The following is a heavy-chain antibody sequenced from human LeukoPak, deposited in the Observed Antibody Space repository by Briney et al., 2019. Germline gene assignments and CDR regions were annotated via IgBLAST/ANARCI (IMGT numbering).Heavy chain of an antibody. J-gene: IGHJ6*03. V-gene: IGHV3-66*01. CDR1: GFTVSSNS. Sequence: GGSLRLSCTVSGFTVSSNSMSWVRQAPGKGLEWVSFIYSDNTHYSDSVKGRFTISRDNSKNTLYLQMNSLRAEDTAVYYCARGGTDYYDSSGYYRSYYYMDVWGKGTTVTISS. D-gene: IGHD3-22*01. CDR3: ARGGTDYYDSSGYYRSYYYMDV. CDR2: IYSDNT.